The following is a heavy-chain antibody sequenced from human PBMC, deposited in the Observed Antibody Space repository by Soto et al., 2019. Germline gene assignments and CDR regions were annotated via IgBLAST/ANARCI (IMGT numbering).Heavy chain of an antibody. CDR3: ARVWGGAFDF. J-gene: IGHJ3*01. Sequence: PSETLSLTCTGSGGSISRYYWSWSRQPPGKGLEWIGYIYYSGSTKYNPSLKSRVTISVDTSKNRFSLRLSSVTAADTAVYYCARVWGGAFDFRGPGTMVTVSS. CDR1: GGSISRYY. V-gene: IGHV4-59*01. CDR2: IYYSGST. D-gene: IGHD3-10*01.